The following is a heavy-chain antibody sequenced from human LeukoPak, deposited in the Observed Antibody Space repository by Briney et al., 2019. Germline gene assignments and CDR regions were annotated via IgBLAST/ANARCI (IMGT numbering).Heavy chain of an antibody. CDR1: GYTFTSYG. CDR2: ISAYNGNT. Sequence: ASVKVSCKASGYTFTSYGISWVRQAPGQGLEWMGWISAYNGNTSYAQKFQGRVTVTRDTSTSTVHMELSGLRSEDTAVYYCARDQEGFDYWGQGTLVTASS. J-gene: IGHJ4*02. CDR3: ARDQEGFDY. V-gene: IGHV1-18*01.